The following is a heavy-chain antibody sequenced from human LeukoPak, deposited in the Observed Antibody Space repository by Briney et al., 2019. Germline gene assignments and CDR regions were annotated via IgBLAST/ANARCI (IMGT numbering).Heavy chain of an antibody. CDR1: GGTITDYF. CDR2: IYSSGTT. J-gene: IGHJ5*02. V-gene: IGHV4-59*01. CDR3: ARTDYGDYWFDP. D-gene: IGHD4-17*01. Sequence: SQTLSLTCTLSGGTITDYFGNWIRQPPRTGLEWIGHIYSSGTTINNPSLMTRVTISLDTSKNQFSLTLTSVTAADTAVYYCARTDYGDYWFDPWGQGTLVTVSS.